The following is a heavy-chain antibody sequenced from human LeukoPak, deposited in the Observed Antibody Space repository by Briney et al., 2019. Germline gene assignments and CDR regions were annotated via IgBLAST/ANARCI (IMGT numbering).Heavy chain of an antibody. J-gene: IGHJ4*02. CDR3: ARHAGRITIFDY. V-gene: IGHV4-59*08. Sequence: SKTLSLTCAVSGGSISGYYWSWIRQPPGKGLEWIGYIYYSGSTNYNPSLKSRVTISVDTSKNQFSLKLSSVTAADTAVYYCARHAGRITIFDYWGQGTLVTVSS. D-gene: IGHD3-3*01. CDR2: IYYSGST. CDR1: GGSISGYY.